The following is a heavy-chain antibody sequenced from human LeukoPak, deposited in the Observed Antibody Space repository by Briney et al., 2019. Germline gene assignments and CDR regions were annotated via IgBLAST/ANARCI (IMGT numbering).Heavy chain of an antibody. V-gene: IGHV3-7*01. Sequence: PGGSLRLSCAASGFSLSSYWINWVRQAPGKGLEWVANIKTDGSVKFYVDSVKGRFTISRDDSRDTVYLQMDSLTAEDTAVYYCAKDAQRGFDYSNSLEYWGQGTLVTVSS. CDR3: AKDAQRGFDYSNSLEY. D-gene: IGHD4-11*01. J-gene: IGHJ4*02. CDR2: IKTDGSVK. CDR1: GFSLSSYW.